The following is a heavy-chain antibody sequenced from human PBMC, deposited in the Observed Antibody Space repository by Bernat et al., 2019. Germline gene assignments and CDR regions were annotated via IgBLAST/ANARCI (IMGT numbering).Heavy chain of an antibody. J-gene: IGHJ6*03. CDR1: GFTFSDYY. Sequence: GGGLVKPGGSLRLSCAASGFTFSDYYMSWIRQAPGKGLDWVSYISSSSYTNYADSVKGRFTISRDNAKNSLYLQMNSLRAEDTAVYYCARGTSTSAPYMDVWGKGTTVTVSS. CDR3: ARGTSTSAPYMDV. V-gene: IGHV3-11*05. CDR2: ISSSSYT.